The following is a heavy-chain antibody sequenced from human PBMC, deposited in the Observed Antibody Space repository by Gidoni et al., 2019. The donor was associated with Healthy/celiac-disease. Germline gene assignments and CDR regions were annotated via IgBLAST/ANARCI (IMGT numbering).Heavy chain of an antibody. D-gene: IGHD3-3*01. Sequence: HLQLQESGPGLVKPSVTLFVPCTVSGGPIRCSSYYWGLTRQPLGKGLEWIGGIDYSGRTYYNPSLKGRVTISVDTSKNQFSLKLGSVTAADTAVYYCARVSPIPLLRCLGGTSDYYGMDVWGQGTTVTVSS. CDR1: GGPIRCSSYY. V-gene: IGHV4-39*07. CDR2: IDYSGRT. CDR3: ARVSPIPLLRCLGGTSDYYGMDV. J-gene: IGHJ6*02.